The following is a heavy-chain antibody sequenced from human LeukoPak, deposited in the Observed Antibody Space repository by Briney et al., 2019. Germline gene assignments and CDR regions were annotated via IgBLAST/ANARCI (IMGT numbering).Heavy chain of an antibody. CDR3: ARFSRGNRDISG. J-gene: IGHJ4*02. V-gene: IGHV3-7*01. CDR1: GFTFSNYW. D-gene: IGHD3-22*01. CDR2: IRQDGSDK. Sequence: GGSLRLSCAASGFTFSNYWMSWVRQAPGKGLEWMAIIRQDGSDKQYVDSVKGRFTISRDNAKNSLYLEMNRLRAEDTAVYFCARFSRGNRDISGWGQGTLVTVSS.